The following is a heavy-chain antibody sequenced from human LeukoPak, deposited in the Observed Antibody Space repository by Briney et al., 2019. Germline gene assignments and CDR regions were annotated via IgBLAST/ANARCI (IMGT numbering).Heavy chain of an antibody. D-gene: IGHD1-1*01. CDR1: GFPFIEYS. J-gene: IGHJ4*02. CDR2: IGIDSGNT. V-gene: IGHV3-48*01. CDR3: ARDHNYAFDN. Sequence: GGSLRLSCTASGFPFIEYSMNWVRQAPGKGLEWISYIGIDSGNTKYADSVSGRFTIAADKSKNSLYLQMNSLPVEDTAVYYCARDHNYAFDNWGQGTLVSVAS.